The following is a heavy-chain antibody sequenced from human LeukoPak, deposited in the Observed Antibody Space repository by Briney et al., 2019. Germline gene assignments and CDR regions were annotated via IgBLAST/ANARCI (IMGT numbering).Heavy chain of an antibody. V-gene: IGHV5-51*01. CDR2: IYPGDSDT. CDR1: GYSFTSYW. Sequence: GESLKISCKGSGYSFTSYWIGWVRQMPGKGLEWMGIIYPGDSDTRYSPSFQGQVTISAEKSISTAYLQWSSLKASDTAMYYCARLPYCSSTSCYTGSWDYWGQGTLVTVSS. CDR3: ARLPYCSSTSCYTGSWDY. D-gene: IGHD2-2*02. J-gene: IGHJ4*02.